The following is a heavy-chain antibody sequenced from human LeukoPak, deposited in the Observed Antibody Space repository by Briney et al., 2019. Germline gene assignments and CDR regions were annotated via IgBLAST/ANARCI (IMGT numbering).Heavy chain of an antibody. J-gene: IGHJ4*02. CDR2: IYYSGST. Sequence: TSETLSLTCTVSGGSMSSYYWSWIRQPPGKGLEWIGYIYYSGSTNYNPSLKSRVTISVDTSKNQFSLKLSSVTAADTAVYYCARGNYYGSGSYYNVGYDYWGQGTLVTVSS. V-gene: IGHV4-59*01. CDR1: GGSMSSYY. D-gene: IGHD3-10*01. CDR3: ARGNYYGSGSYYNVGYDY.